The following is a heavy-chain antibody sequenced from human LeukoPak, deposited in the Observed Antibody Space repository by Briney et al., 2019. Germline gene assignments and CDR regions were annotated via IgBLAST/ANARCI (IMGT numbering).Heavy chain of an antibody. CDR3: ARGADQDCYYGMDV. D-gene: IGHD2-2*01. CDR1: GGAISRYY. J-gene: IGHJ6*01. Sequence: SGTLSLTCAVSGGAISRYYWSWIRQPPGKGLGWIWRNYTSGSTNYHPSLKSRVTMSVDTSKNQFSLKLSSLTAADTAVYYCARGADQDCYYGMDVWGQGTTVTVSS. CDR2: NYTSGST. V-gene: IGHV4-4*07.